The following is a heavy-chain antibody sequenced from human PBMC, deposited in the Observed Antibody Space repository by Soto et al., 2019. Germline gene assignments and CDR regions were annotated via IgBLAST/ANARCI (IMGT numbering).Heavy chain of an antibody. CDR3: ARALPSYYYYGMDV. V-gene: IGHV1-18*01. CDR2: INSYNGNT. J-gene: IGHJ6*02. Sequence: AAVKVSCKASGFTFSNYGMIWVRQAPGQGLEWMGWINSYNGNTNLAQNIQGRVTMTTDTSTNTAYMELRTLRPYDTAVYYCARALPSYYYYGMDVWGQGTTVTVSS. CDR1: GFTFSNYG.